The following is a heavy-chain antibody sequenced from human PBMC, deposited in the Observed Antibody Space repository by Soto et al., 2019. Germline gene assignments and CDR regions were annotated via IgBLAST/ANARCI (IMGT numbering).Heavy chain of an antibody. Sequence: ASLKVSCTPSGYTFSGYYIHWVRHAPGQGLECMGSINHNSGGTKYAPDYQGGVAMLRDDSLSTGYMELSRMSSGDTAVYYCVRQPATAKPEGDDFWGQGTLVNVPP. D-gene: IGHD1-1*01. CDR3: VRQPATAKPEGDDF. CDR2: INHNSGGT. CDR1: GYTFSGYY. J-gene: IGHJ4*02. V-gene: IGHV1-2*02.